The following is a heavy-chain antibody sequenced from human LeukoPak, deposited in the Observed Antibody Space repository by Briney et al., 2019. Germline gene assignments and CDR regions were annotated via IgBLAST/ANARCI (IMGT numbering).Heavy chain of an antibody. CDR2: INSDGSST. J-gene: IGHJ4*02. V-gene: IGHV3-74*01. D-gene: IGHD4-17*01. CDR3: AGALYGDPHFDY. CDR1: GFTFSSYR. Sequence: GGTLRLSCAASGFTFSSYRMHWVRQAPGKGRVWVSRINSDGSSTNYADSVKGRFTISRDNAKNTLYLQMNGLRAEDTAVYYCAGALYGDPHFDYWGQGTLVTVSS.